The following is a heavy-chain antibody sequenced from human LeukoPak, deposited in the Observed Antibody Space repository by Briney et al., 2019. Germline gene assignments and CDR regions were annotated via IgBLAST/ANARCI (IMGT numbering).Heavy chain of an antibody. CDR1: GGTFSSYA. J-gene: IGHJ6*02. CDR3: ASGGAQHYYYYGMDV. Sequence: GASVKVSCKASGGTFSSYAISWVRQAPGQGLEWMGRIIPILGIANYAQKFQGRVTITADKSTSTAYMELSSLRSEDTAVYYCASGGAQHYYYYGMDVWGQGTTVTVSS. CDR2: IIPILGIA. D-gene: IGHD3-16*01. V-gene: IGHV1-69*04.